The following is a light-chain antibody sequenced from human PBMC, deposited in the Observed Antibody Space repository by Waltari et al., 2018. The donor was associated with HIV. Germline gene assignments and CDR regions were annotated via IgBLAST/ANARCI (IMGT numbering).Light chain of an antibody. CDR1: SSDVGGYQY. CDR3: SSYTSTTTLVV. Sequence: QSALTQPASVSGSPGQSITISCTGTSSDVGGYQYVSWYQQHPGKAPKLMIFDVSNRPSGVSNLFSGSKSCNTASLTISGLQAEDEAHYFCSSYTSTTTLVVFGGGTKLTVL. CDR2: DVS. V-gene: IGLV2-14*03. J-gene: IGLJ3*02.